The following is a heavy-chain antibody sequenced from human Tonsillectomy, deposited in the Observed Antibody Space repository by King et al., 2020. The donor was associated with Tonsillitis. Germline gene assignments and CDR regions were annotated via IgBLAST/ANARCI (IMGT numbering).Heavy chain of an antibody. CDR3: AKDIIRYDFWSGSDY. V-gene: IGHV3-9*01. D-gene: IGHD3-3*01. CDR2: ISWNSGII. J-gene: IGHJ4*02. CDR1: GFTFDDYA. Sequence: VQLVESGGGLVQPGRSLRLSCAASGFTFDDYAMHWVRQAPGKGLEWVSGISWNSGIIGYADSVKGRFTISRDNAKNSLYLQMNILRAEDTALYYCAKDIIRYDFWSGSDYWGQGTLVTVPS.